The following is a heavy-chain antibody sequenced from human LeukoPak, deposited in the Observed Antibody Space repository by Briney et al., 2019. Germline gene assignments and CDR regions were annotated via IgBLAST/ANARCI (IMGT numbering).Heavy chain of an antibody. Sequence: SETLSLTCTVSGGSISSYYWSWIRQPPGKGLEWIGYIYYSGSTNYNPSLKSRVTISVDTSKNQFSLKLSSVTAADTAVYYCARAGLLWFGEEPGGMDVWAKGPRSPSP. J-gene: IGHJ6*02. CDR1: GGSISSYY. CDR3: ARAGLLWFGEEPGGMDV. D-gene: IGHD3-10*01. V-gene: IGHV4-59*01. CDR2: IYYSGST.